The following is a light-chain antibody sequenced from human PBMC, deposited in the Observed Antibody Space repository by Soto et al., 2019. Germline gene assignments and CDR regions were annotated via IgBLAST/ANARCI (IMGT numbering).Light chain of an antibody. J-gene: IGLJ3*02. CDR3: SAYTARSTLV. Sequence: QSALTQPASVSGSPGQSISVSCTGSSGDVGSYKYVSWYQQHPGKAPKLIIYEVRNRPSGISSRFSGSRSGNTASLTISGLQPEDEGDYYCSAYTARSTLVFGGGTKLTVL. V-gene: IGLV2-14*01. CDR1: SGDVGSYKY. CDR2: EVR.